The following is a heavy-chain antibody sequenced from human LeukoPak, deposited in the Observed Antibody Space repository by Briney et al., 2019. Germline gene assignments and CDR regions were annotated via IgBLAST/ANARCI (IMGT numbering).Heavy chain of an antibody. D-gene: IGHD2-15*01. CDR1: GGSISSSSYY. CDR3: ARHDCSGGSCYSDY. J-gene: IGHJ4*02. Sequence: SETLSLTCTVSGGSISSSSYYWGWIRQPPGKGLEWIGSIYYSGSTYYNPSLKSRVTISVDTSKNQFSLKLSSVTAADMAVYYCARHDCSGGSCYSDYWGQGTLVTVSS. V-gene: IGHV4-39*01. CDR2: IYYSGST.